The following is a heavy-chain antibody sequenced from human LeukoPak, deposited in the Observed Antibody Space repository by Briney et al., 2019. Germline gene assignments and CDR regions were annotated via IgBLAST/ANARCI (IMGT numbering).Heavy chain of an antibody. CDR1: GGSISSSSYY. Sequence: SETLSLTCTVSGGSISSSSYYWGWIRQPPGKGLEWIGSIYYSGSTYYNPSLKSRVTISVDTSKNQFSLKLSSVTAADTAVYYCATHSGSYPAFDYWGQGTLVTVSS. J-gene: IGHJ4*02. CDR3: ATHSGSYPAFDY. D-gene: IGHD1-26*01. CDR2: IYYSGST. V-gene: IGHV4-39*01.